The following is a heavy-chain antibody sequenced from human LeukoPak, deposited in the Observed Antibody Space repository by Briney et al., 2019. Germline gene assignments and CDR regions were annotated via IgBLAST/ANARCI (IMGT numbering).Heavy chain of an antibody. CDR3: ARLGDGYNYYYYMDV. CDR1: GGSFSGYY. D-gene: IGHD3-16*01. Sequence: SETLSLTCAVYGGSFSGYYWSWIRQPPGKGLEWIEEINHSGSTNYNPSLKSRVTISVDTSKNQFSLKLSSVTAADTAVYYCARLGDGYNYYYYMDVWGKGTTVTVSS. J-gene: IGHJ6*03. CDR2: INHSGST. V-gene: IGHV4-34*01.